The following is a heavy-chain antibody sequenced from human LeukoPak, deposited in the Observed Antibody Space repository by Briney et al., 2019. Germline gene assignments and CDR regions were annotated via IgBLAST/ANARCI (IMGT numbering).Heavy chain of an antibody. CDR1: GGSISNKY. CDR2: VYYTGST. Sequence: TTSETLSLTCSLSGGSISNKYWSWIRQAPGKGLEWIGYVYYTGSTSYNPSLKSRVTISLDTSKKQFFLTLTSVTAADTAVYYCASLLGPLSYNFGFALDYWGQGTLVTVSS. CDR3: ASLLGPLSYNFGFALDY. D-gene: IGHD5-18*01. V-gene: IGHV4-59*08. J-gene: IGHJ4*01.